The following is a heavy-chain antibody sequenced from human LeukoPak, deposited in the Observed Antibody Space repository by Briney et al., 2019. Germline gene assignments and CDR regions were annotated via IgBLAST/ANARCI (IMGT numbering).Heavy chain of an antibody. CDR3: ARVSIPEYSSGWYGAFLAGRAYYYYYGMDV. CDR1: GFPFSSYW. CDR2: IKQDGSEK. J-gene: IGHJ6*02. D-gene: IGHD6-19*01. Sequence: PGGSLRLSCAASGFPFSSYWMSWVRQAPGKGLEWVANIKQDGSEKYYVDSVKGRFTISRDNAKNSLYLQMNSLRAEDTAVYYCARVSIPEYSSGWYGAFLAGRAYYYYYGMDVWGQGTTVTVSS. V-gene: IGHV3-7*05.